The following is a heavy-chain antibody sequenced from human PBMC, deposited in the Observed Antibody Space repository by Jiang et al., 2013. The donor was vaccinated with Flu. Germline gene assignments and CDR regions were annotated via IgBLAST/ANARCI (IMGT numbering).Heavy chain of an antibody. CDR2: IYYSGST. Sequence: GPGLVKPSETLSLTCTVSSGSISSSSYYWGWIRQPPGKGLEWTGSIYYSGSTYYNPSLKSRVTISVDTSKNQFSLKLSSVTAADTAVYYCASYSVGSQKNFIDYWGQGTLVTVSS. CDR1: SGSISSSSYY. D-gene: IGHD1-26*01. J-gene: IGHJ4*02. CDR3: ASYSVGSQKNFIDY. V-gene: IGHV4-39*01.